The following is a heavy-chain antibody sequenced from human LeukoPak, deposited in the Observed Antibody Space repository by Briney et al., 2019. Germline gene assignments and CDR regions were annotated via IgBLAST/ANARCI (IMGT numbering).Heavy chain of an antibody. D-gene: IGHD3-22*01. CDR3: AKDYLYYYDSSGNDAFDI. V-gene: IGHV3-23*01. CDR2: ISGSGGST. CDR1: GFTFSSYA. Sequence: GGSLRLSCAASGFTFSSYAKSWVRQAPGKGLEWVSAISGSGGSTYYADSVKGRFTISRDNSKNTLYLQMNSLRAEDTAVYYCAKDYLYYYDSSGNDAFDIWGQGTMVTVSS. J-gene: IGHJ3*02.